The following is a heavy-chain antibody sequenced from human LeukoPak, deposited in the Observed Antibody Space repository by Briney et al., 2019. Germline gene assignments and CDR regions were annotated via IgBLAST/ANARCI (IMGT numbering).Heavy chain of an antibody. CDR2: INQNGGEK. Sequence: PGGSLRLSCADSGFTFSGYWMNWVRQAPGKGLEWVANINQNGGEKYYVDSVKGRFTISRDNGKNSLYLQMNSLRAEDTAVYYCASRGYSYGTNDYWGQGTLVTVSS. V-gene: IGHV3-7*03. CDR3: ASRGYSYGTNDY. J-gene: IGHJ4*02. CDR1: GFTFSGYW. D-gene: IGHD5-18*01.